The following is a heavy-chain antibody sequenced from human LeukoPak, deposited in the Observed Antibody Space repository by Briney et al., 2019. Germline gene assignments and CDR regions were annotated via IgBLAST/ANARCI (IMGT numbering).Heavy chain of an antibody. Sequence: GGSLRLSCAASGFTFSSFAMSWVRQAPGKGLEWVSSVFGSGGSTYYADSVKGRFTISRDNARNTLSLEMNSLTIEDTAVYYCIVVVEPPDSDGFDVWGQGTMITVSS. J-gene: IGHJ3*01. D-gene: IGHD1-14*01. CDR1: GFTFSSFA. CDR2: VFGSGGST. CDR3: IVVVEPPDSDGFDV. V-gene: IGHV3-23*01.